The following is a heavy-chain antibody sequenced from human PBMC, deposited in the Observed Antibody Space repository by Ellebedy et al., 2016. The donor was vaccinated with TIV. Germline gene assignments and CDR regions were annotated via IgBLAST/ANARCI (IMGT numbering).Heavy chain of an antibody. V-gene: IGHV1-3*01. J-gene: IGHJ4*02. CDR2: IHNGNA. CDR1: GHTFTGLA. CDR3: AAQVLLWFGEVRSPFDY. Sequence: ASVKVSCXASGHTFTGLAMHWLRQAPGQRLEWVGWIHNGNAKYSQKFQGRVTITRDTSASTAYMELSSLRSEDTAVYYCAAQVLLWFGEVRSPFDYWGQGTLVTVSS. D-gene: IGHD3-10*01.